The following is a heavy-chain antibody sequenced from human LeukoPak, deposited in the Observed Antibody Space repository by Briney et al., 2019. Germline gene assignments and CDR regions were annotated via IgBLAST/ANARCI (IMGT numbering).Heavy chain of an antibody. Sequence: GESLKISCQVSGYIFTNYWIGWVRQMPGKGLESMGIIYPADSDTTYSPSFEGQVTISANKSIDTVYLQWSSLKASDTATYYCARQSRDGSKTRGYYFDSWGQGTLVTVSS. V-gene: IGHV5-51*01. CDR1: GYIFTNYW. CDR2: IYPADSDT. CDR3: ARQSRDGSKTRGYYFDS. J-gene: IGHJ4*02. D-gene: IGHD3-10*01.